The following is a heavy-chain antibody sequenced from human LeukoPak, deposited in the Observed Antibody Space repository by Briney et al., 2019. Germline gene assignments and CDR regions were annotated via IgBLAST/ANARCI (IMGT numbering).Heavy chain of an antibody. CDR1: GFTFSNAW. V-gene: IGHV3-15*01. Sequence: GGSFRLSCAASGFTFSNAWMSWVRQAPGKGLEWVGRIKSKTDGGTTDYAAPVKGRFAISRDDSKNTLYLQMNSLKTEDTAVYYCTTDLYYYDSSGYFFWGQGTLVTVSS. CDR3: TTDLYYYDSSGYFF. CDR2: IKSKTDGGTT. D-gene: IGHD3-22*01. J-gene: IGHJ4*02.